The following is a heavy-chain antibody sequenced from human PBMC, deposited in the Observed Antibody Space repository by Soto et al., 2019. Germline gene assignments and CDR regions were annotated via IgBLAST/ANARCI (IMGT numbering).Heavy chain of an antibody. V-gene: IGHV4-34*01. D-gene: IGHD3-10*01. CDR2: INHSGST. CDR3: ARVSGIYSYGMDV. J-gene: IGHJ6*02. Sequence: PSETLSLTCAVYGGSFSGYYWNWIRQSPGKGLEWIGEINHSGSTNYNPSLKSRVTISVDTSKNQFSLKLSSVTAADTAVYYCARVSGIYSYGMDVWGQGTTVTLSS. CDR1: GGSFSGYY.